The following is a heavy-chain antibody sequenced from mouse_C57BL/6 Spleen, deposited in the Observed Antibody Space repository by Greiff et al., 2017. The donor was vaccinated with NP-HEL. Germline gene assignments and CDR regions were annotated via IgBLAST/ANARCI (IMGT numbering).Heavy chain of an antibody. CDR3: ASYDYGGGYAMDY. V-gene: IGHV1-80*01. CDR2: IYPGDGDT. Sequence: QVHVKQSGAELVKPGASVKISCKASGYAFSSYWMNWVKQRPGKGLEWIGQIYPGDGDTNYNGKFKGKATLTADKSSSTAYMQLSSLTSEDSAVYFCASYDYGGGYAMDYWGQGTSVTVSS. CDR1: GYAFSSYW. J-gene: IGHJ4*01. D-gene: IGHD2-4*01.